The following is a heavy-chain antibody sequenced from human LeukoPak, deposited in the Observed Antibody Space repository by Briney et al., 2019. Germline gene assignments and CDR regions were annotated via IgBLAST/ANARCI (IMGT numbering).Heavy chain of an antibody. CDR1: GFTFSSYE. CDR2: ISGSGGST. V-gene: IGHV3-23*01. J-gene: IGHJ4*02. D-gene: IGHD2-21*02. CDR3: AKDLPCGGDCNIFDY. Sequence: GGSLRLSCEVSGFTFSSYEMNWVRQAPGKGLEWVSAISGSGGSTYYADSVKGRFTISRDNSKNTLYLQMNSLRAEDTAVYYCAKDLPCGGDCNIFDYWGQGTLVTVSS.